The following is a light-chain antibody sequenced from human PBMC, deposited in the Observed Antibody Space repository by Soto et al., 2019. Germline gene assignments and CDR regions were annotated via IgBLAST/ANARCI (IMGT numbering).Light chain of an antibody. CDR1: SGHITDS. V-gene: IGLV4-60*03. CDR2: LEGSGNY. CDR3: ETWDGSSHGV. J-gene: IGLJ3*02. Sequence: QPVLTQSSSASASLGSSVKLTCTLSSGHITDSIAWHQQQPGKAPRYLMKLEGSGNYNKGSGVPDRFSGSSSGADRYLTISGLQSEDEADYYCETWDGSSHGVFGGGTKVTVL.